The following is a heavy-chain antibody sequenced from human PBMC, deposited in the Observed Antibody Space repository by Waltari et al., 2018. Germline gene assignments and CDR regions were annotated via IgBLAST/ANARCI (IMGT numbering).Heavy chain of an antibody. CDR2: ISSTGNTI. V-gene: IGHV3-48*03. Sequence: EVQLAESGGALVKPGGFLRLSCAASGFTFRSYERIWVRRAPGKGLGWVSYISSTGNTIYYADSVQGRFTSSRDNAKNSLYLQMDSLRAEDTGIYYCARDSGSASFYLDHWGQGTLVTVSS. CDR1: GFTFRSYE. CDR3: ARDSGSASFYLDH. J-gene: IGHJ4*02. D-gene: IGHD5-12*01.